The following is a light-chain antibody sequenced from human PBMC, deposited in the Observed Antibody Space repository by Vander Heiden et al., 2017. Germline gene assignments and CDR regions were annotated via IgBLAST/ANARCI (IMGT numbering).Light chain of an antibody. CDR1: ALPKQY. J-gene: IGLJ3*02. CDR2: KDS. Sequence: SYELTQPPSVSVSPGQTARITCSGDALPKQYAYWYQQKPGQAPVLVIYKDSERPSGIPERFSGSSSGTTVTLTISGVQAEDEADYYCQSADSSGTYPVFGGGTKLTGL. CDR3: QSADSSGTYPV. V-gene: IGLV3-25*03.